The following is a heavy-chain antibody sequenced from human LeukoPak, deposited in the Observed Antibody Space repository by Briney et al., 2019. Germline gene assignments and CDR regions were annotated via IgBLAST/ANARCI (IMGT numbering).Heavy chain of an antibody. D-gene: IGHD6-19*01. CDR2: ISGSGGST. CDR3: AKTTAGYSSGRYPGWPVDY. J-gene: IGHJ4*02. CDR1: GFTFSDYY. V-gene: IGHV3-23*01. Sequence: GGSLRLSCAASGFTFSDYYMSWIRQAPGKGLEWVSGISGSGGSTFYADSVKGRFTISRDNSENTVYLQMNSLRADDTAVYYCAKTTAGYSSGRYPGWPVDYWGQGTLVTVSS.